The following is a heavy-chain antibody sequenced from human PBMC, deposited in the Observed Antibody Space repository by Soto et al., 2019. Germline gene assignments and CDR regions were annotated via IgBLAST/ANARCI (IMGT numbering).Heavy chain of an antibody. Sequence: LSLTCTVSGASVTGFYWSWIRHTAVKALQWIWYCSHRGSSNYSRSLKSRVTISVDTSKRQTSLMLTSVSAADTAVCYCARAPGSSVAHIDYWGQGTLVTVS. CDR3: ARAPGSSVAHIDY. J-gene: IGHJ4*02. V-gene: IGHV4-59*02. CDR2: CSHRGSS. D-gene: IGHD6-19*01. CDR1: GASVTGFY.